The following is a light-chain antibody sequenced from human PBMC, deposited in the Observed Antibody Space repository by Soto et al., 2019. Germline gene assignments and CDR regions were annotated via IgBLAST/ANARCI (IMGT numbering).Light chain of an antibody. Sequence: QSVLTQPPSVSGAPGQTITISCTGSSSNIGAGYDVHWYQQLPGRAPKLLIYGNNNRPSGVPDRFSGSKSGTSVSLAITGLRGEDEADYHCSSYTSSSTLELFGGGTKLTVL. CDR3: SSYTSSSTLEL. CDR1: SSNIGAGYD. V-gene: IGLV1-40*01. CDR2: GNN. J-gene: IGLJ3*02.